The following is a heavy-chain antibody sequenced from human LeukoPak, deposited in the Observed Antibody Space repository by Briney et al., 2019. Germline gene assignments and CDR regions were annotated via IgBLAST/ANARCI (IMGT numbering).Heavy chain of an antibody. D-gene: IGHD1-26*01. V-gene: IGHV1-3*01. Sequence: RASVNVSCKASGYIFTNYAMHWVRQAPGQRLEWMGRISGGSGDTKYSQKFQDRVTITRDTSASTAYMELNSLRSEDTAVYYCARIGWELPHTNYYFDYWGQGTLVTVSS. CDR2: ISGGSGDT. CDR3: ARIGWELPHTNYYFDY. J-gene: IGHJ4*02. CDR1: GYIFTNYA.